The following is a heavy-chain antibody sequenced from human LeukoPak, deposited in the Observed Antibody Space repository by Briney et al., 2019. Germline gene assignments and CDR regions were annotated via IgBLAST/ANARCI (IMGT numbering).Heavy chain of an antibody. J-gene: IGHJ6*02. D-gene: IGHD3-22*01. CDR2: IYSGGST. Sequence: GGSLRLSCAASGFTVSSNYMSWVRQAPGKGLEWVSVIYSGGSTYYADSVKGRFTISGDNSKNTLYLQMNSLRAEDTAVYYCARERLYYYDSSGMDVWGQGTTVTVSS. CDR3: ARERLYYYDSSGMDV. V-gene: IGHV3-53*01. CDR1: GFTVSSNY.